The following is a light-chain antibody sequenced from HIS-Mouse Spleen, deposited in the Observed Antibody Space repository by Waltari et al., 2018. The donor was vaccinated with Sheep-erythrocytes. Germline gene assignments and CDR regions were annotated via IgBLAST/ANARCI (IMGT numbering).Light chain of an antibody. CDR2: DVS. Sequence: QSALTQPRSVSGSPGQSVTIPCTGTRIDLGRYTYVSWYQQHPGNAPKLMIYDVSKLPSGVPDRFSGSKSGNTASLTISGLQAEDEADYYCCSYAGSYNHVFATGTKVTVL. V-gene: IGLV2-11*01. J-gene: IGLJ1*01. CDR3: CSYAGSYNHV. CDR1: RIDLGRYTY.